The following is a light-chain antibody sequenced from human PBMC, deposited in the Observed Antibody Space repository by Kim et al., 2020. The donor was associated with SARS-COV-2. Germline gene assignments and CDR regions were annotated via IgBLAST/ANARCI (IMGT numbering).Light chain of an antibody. CDR2: VAS. Sequence: LAPGDRATLPSRASHGAGIRYVAWYEQKRGQAPRLLIYVASSRATVIPDRFSGSVSVRDFTLTISKLETEGFVVYYCQQYVSSPLTFGQGTKVDIK. CDR1: HGAGIRY. V-gene: IGKV3-20*01. CDR3: QQYVSSPLT. J-gene: IGKJ1*01.